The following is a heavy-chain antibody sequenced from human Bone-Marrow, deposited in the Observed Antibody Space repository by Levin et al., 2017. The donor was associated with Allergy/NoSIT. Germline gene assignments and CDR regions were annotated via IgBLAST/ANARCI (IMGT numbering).Heavy chain of an antibody. V-gene: IGHV3-73*01. CDR3: TRHYDFWSGSYYYYGMDV. CDR2: IRSKANSYAT. D-gene: IGHD3-3*01. CDR1: GFTFSGSA. J-gene: IGHJ6*02. Sequence: GESLKISCAASGFTFSGSAMHWVRQASGKGLEWVGRIRSKANSYATAYAASVKGRFTISRDDSKNTAYLQMNSLKTEDTAVYYCTRHYDFWSGSYYYYGMDVWGQGTTVTVSS.